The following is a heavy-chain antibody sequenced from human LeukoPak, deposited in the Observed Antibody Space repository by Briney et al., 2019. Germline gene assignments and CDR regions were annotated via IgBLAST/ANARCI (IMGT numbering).Heavy chain of an antibody. J-gene: IGHJ4*02. CDR3: ARKVRDCSSTSCYLFDY. Sequence: PGGSLGLSCAASGFIFSNYPMNWVRQAPGKGLEWVSGISTSGSSTNYVDSVKGRFTISRDNSKNTLYLQLNSLRAEDTAVYYCARKVRDCSSTSCYLFDYWGQGTLVTVSS. V-gene: IGHV3-23*01. D-gene: IGHD2-2*01. CDR2: ISTSGSST. CDR1: GFIFSNYP.